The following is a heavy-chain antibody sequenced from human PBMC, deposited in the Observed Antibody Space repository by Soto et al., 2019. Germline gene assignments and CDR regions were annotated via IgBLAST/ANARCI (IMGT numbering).Heavy chain of an antibody. J-gene: IGHJ6*02. Sequence: PSETLSLTCTVSGGSINSGNHYWSWIRQHPGKGLEWIGYIYSSGSTFYNPSLKSRVTISVDTSKNQFSLKLSSVTAADTAVYYCARRLYYDSSGFEGGGMDVWGQGTTVTVSS. CDR1: GGSINSGNHY. D-gene: IGHD3-22*01. V-gene: IGHV4-39*01. CDR2: IYSSGST. CDR3: ARRLYYDSSGFEGGGMDV.